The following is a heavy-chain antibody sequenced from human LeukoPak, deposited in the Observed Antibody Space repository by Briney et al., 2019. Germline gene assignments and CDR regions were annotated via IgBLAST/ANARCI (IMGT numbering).Heavy chain of an antibody. CDR3: ARMGTTTVTTSSGMDV. D-gene: IGHD4-17*01. V-gene: IGHV5-51*01. CDR2: IYPGDSDT. CDR1: GYSFTSYW. J-gene: IGHJ6*02. Sequence: GESLKISCKGSGYSFTSYWFGWVRQMPGKGLEWMGIIYPGDSDTRYSPSFQGQVTISADKSISTAYLQWSSLKASDTAMYYCARMGTTTVTTSSGMDVWGQGTTVTVSS.